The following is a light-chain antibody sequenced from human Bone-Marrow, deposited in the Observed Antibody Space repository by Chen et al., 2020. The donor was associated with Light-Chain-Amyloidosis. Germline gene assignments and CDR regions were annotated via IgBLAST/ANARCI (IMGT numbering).Light chain of an antibody. Sequence: QSALTQPASVSGSPGQSITISCTGTTSDFGSYDLVSWDQHHPDKAPKLMIFDVTKRPSGVSNRFSGSKSGNRASLTISGLQPEDEADYYCCSYAGSGTYVFGSGTRVTVL. J-gene: IGLJ1*01. CDR3: CSYAGSGTYV. V-gene: IGLV2-23*02. CDR1: TSDFGSYDL. CDR2: DVT.